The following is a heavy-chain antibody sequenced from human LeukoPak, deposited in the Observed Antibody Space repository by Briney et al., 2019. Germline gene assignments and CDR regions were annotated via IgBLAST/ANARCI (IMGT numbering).Heavy chain of an antibody. CDR3: ARGREDYDSGGYYLLFDF. V-gene: IGHV3-21*01. CDR1: GLTFSSYS. CDR2: ISSSSSYI. Sequence: GGSLRLSCAASGLTFSSYSMNWVRQAPGKGLEWVSSISSSSSYIYYADSVKGRFTISRDNSKNSLYLQMNSLRAEDTALYYCARGREDYDSGGYYLLFDFWGQGTLVTVSS. J-gene: IGHJ4*02. D-gene: IGHD3-22*01.